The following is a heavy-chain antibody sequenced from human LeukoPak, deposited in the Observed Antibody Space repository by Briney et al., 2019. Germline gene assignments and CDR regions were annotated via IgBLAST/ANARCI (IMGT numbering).Heavy chain of an antibody. D-gene: IGHD3-22*01. J-gene: IGHJ6*02. CDR1: GGSVSSGRDY. V-gene: IGHV4-61*01. Sequence: SETLSLTCTVSGGSVSSGRDYWSWIRQPPGKGLEWIGFIYYSGSTNYNPSLKSRVTISVDTSKSQFSLNLNSVTAADTAVYYCARDTVSSGYYYYYYGMDVWGQGTTVTVSS. CDR3: ARDTVSSGYYYYYYGMDV. CDR2: IYYSGST.